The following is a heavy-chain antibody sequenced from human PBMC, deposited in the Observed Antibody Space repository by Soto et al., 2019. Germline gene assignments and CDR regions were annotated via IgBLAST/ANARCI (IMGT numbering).Heavy chain of an antibody. CDR3: AREEHIVVVPAIPAEYLQH. CDR1: GFSFNTYG. J-gene: IGHJ1*01. Sequence: GGSLRLSCAASGFSFNTYGFHWVRQAPGKGLEWVAHISYDGINKNYADSVKGRFTISRDNSENTVYLQINSLRADDTAVYFCAREEHIVVVPAIPAEYLQHWGQGTLVTVYS. V-gene: IGHV3-30*03. CDR2: ISYDGINK. D-gene: IGHD2-21*02.